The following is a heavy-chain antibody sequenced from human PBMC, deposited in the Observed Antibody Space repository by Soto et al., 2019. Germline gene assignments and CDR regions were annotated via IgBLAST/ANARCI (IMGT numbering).Heavy chain of an antibody. J-gene: IGHJ4*02. Sequence: QVQLVQSGAEVKKPGASVKVSCKASGYTFTSTWMHWVRQAPGQGLEWMGIINPYGGAATYAEKFQGRVTTTRDTSTATDYMELSSLRSEDTAMYYCARDRSHSSASWWLDYWGQGTQVTVSS. V-gene: IGHV1-46*01. CDR1: GYTFTSTW. D-gene: IGHD3-22*01. CDR3: ARDRSHSSASWWLDY. CDR2: INPYGGAA.